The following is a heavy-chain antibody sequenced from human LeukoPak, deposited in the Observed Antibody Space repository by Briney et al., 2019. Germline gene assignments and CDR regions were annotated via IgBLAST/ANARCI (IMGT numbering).Heavy chain of an antibody. CDR3: ARLSGCSSTSCLSYYMDV. CDR1: GCRFTSYW. D-gene: IGHD2-2*01. CDR2: IYPGYSDT. V-gene: IGHV5-51*01. J-gene: IGHJ6*03. Sequence: GESLKISCKGSGCRFTSYWIGWVRQMPGKGLEWMVIIYPGYSDTRYSPSFQGQFTISADKSIITTYLQRSSLKASDTAMYYCARLSGCSSTSCLSYYMDVWGKGTTVTVSS.